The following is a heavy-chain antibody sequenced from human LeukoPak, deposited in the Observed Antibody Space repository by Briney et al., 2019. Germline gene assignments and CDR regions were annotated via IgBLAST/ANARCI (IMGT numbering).Heavy chain of an antibody. CDR3: ARANGLFDH. CDR1: RYTFAIYY. V-gene: IGHV1-46*01. CDR2: INPSGGST. D-gene: IGHD2-8*01. Sequence: ASVKVSCKASRYTFAIYYIHWVRQAPGQGREWMGLINPSGGSTHYTQKLQGRLTMTRDTSTSTVYIELSSLRSEDRAVYYCARANGLFDHWGQGTLVTVPS. J-gene: IGHJ4*02.